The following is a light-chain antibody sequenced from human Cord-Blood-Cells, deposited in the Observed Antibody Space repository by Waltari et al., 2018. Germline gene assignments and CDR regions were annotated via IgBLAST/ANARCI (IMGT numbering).Light chain of an antibody. CDR1: HSVRSSY. CDR2: GAS. V-gene: IGKV3-20*01. CDR3: QQYGSSPPYT. Sequence: EIVLTQSPGTLSLSPGERATLSSRASHSVRSSYLAWYQQKPGQAPRLLIYGASSRATGIPDRFSGSGSGTDFTLTSSRLEPEDFAVYYCQQYGSSPPYTFGQGTKLEIK. J-gene: IGKJ2*01.